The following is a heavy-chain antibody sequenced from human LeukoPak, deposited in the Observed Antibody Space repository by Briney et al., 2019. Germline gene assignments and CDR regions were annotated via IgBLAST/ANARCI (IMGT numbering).Heavy chain of an antibody. CDR2: IDWDDDK. CDR3: ARIQAYGGNSEGYYFNY. V-gene: IGHV2-70*01. Sequence: SGPTLVNPTQTLRVTCSFSGFSLSTRGMGMSLIRQPPGKARERLALIDWDDDKFYTTSLKTRLTISKDTYKNQVVLTMTNMDPVDTATYCCARIQAYGGNSEGYYFNYWGQGTLVTVSS. D-gene: IGHD4-23*01. CDR1: GFSLSTRGMG. J-gene: IGHJ4*02.